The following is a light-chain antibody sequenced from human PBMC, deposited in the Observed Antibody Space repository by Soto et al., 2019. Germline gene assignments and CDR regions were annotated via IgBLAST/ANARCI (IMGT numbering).Light chain of an antibody. J-gene: IGKJ5*01. CDR2: AAS. CDR3: QQSYSTLFT. CDR1: QSISSY. V-gene: IGKV1-39*01. Sequence: DIQMTQSPSSLSASVGDRVTITCRASQSISSYLNWYQQKPGKAPKLLIYAASSLQSGAPSRFSGSGSGTDFTLTISSLQPEDFATYYCQQSYSTLFTFGQGTRLEIK.